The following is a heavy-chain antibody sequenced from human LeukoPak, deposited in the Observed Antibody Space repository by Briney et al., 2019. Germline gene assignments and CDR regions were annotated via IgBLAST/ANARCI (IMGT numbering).Heavy chain of an antibody. V-gene: IGHV3-74*01. Sequence: GGSLRLSCAASGFAFSNYWMHWVRQVPGKGLVWVSRITRDGSGANYADSVKGRFTISRDDARSTLYLQMNSLRAEDTAVYYCARDGDGYNFDYWGQGALVIVSS. J-gene: IGHJ4*02. CDR3: ARDGDGYNFDY. CDR2: ITRDGSGA. D-gene: IGHD5-24*01. CDR1: GFAFSNYW.